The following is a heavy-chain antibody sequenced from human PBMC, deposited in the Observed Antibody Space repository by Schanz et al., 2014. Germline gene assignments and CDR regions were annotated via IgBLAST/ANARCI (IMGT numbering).Heavy chain of an antibody. CDR2: IKQDGSEK. CDR3: ATVGSETYSIYWYFDL. J-gene: IGHJ2*01. D-gene: IGHD3-10*01. Sequence: EVQLLESGGGLVQPGGSLRLSCAASGFTFSYYSLNWVRQAPGEGLEWVANIKQDGSEKYYVDSVKGRFTISRDNAKNSLYLQMNRLRTEDTAVYYCATVGSETYSIYWYFDLWGRGTLVTVSS. CDR1: GFTFSYYS. V-gene: IGHV3-7*01.